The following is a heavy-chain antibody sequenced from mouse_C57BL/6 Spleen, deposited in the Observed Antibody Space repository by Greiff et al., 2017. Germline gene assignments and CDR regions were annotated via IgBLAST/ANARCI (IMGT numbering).Heavy chain of an antibody. D-gene: IGHD5-2*01. CDR3: ARPNNYAMDY. CDR1: GYAFSSSW. CDR2: IYPGDGDT. V-gene: IGHV1-82*01. Sequence: QVQLQQSGPELVKPGASVKISCKASGYAFSSSWMNWVKQRPGQGLEWIGRIYPGDGDTNYNGKFKGKATLTADKSSSTAYMQLSSLTSEDSAVYFCARPNNYAMDYWGQGTSVTVSS. J-gene: IGHJ4*01.